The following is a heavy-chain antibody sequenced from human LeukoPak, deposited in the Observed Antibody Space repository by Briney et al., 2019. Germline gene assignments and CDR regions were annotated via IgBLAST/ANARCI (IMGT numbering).Heavy chain of an antibody. V-gene: IGHV3-7*01. J-gene: IGHJ4*02. D-gene: IGHD6-19*01. Sequence: GGSLRLSCAASGFTFSSYWMSWVGQAPGKGLEGVAHIKQDGSEKYYVDSVKGRFTISRDNAKKSLYMQMNSLRAEDTAVYYCARVLYSSCWNYFDYWGQGTLVTVSS. CDR1: GFTFSSYW. CDR3: ARVLYSSCWNYFDY. CDR2: IKQDGSEK.